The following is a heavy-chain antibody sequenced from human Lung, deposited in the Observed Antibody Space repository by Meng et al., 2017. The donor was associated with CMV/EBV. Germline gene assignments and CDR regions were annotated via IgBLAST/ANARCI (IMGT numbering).Heavy chain of an antibody. Sequence: SVXVSCKASGYTFTSHYFHWVRQAPGQGLEWMGGIHPHRGDTNYAQQFQGRVTLTRDTSINTGYMELTRLTSNDTTVYYCARDNNWGPDYWGQGTLVTVSS. CDR2: IHPHRGDT. CDR1: GYTFTSHY. V-gene: IGHV1-2*02. J-gene: IGHJ4*02. CDR3: ARDNNWGPDY. D-gene: IGHD7-27*01.